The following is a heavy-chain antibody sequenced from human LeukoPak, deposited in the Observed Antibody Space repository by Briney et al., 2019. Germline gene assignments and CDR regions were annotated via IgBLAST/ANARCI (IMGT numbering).Heavy chain of an antibody. CDR3: AKYYESSGYRPFDY. Sequence: RGSVTLSSADSGFTFNNYAMTSVRQAPGKGLEWVSAISRSGGGPTSADSVKGRLPISRDNSKNTLYLLMNSLRAEDTALYYCAKYYESSGYRPFDYCGEGALGTVSS. CDR1: GFTFNNYA. CDR2: ISRSGGGP. J-gene: IGHJ4*02. D-gene: IGHD3-22*01. V-gene: IGHV3-23*01.